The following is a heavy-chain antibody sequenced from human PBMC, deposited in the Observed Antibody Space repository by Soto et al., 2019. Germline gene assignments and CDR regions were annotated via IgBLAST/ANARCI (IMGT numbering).Heavy chain of an antibody. D-gene: IGHD2-2*01. CDR3: AKSVVVPAAMGYYYYYYMHV. Sequence: EVQLLESGGGLVQPGGSLRLSCAASGFTFSSYAMSWVRQAQGKGLEWVSAISGSGGSTDYADSVKGRFTISRDNSKNTLYLQMNSLRVEDTAVYYCAKSVVVPAAMGYYYYYYMHVWGKGTTVTVSS. CDR2: ISGSGGST. CDR1: GFTFSSYA. V-gene: IGHV3-23*01. J-gene: IGHJ6*03.